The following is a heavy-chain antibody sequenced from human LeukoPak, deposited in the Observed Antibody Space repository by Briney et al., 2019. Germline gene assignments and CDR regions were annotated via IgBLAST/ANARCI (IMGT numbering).Heavy chain of an antibody. V-gene: IGHV1-69*13. J-gene: IGHJ4*02. D-gene: IGHD6-13*01. CDR3: ARDLAAAGKGVY. Sequence: PVKVSCKASGGTFSSYAISWVRQAPGQGLEWMGGIIPIFGTANYAQKFQGRVTITADESTSTAYMELSSLRSEDTAVYYCARDLAAAGKGVYWGQGTLVTVSS. CDR1: GGTFSSYA. CDR2: IIPIFGTA.